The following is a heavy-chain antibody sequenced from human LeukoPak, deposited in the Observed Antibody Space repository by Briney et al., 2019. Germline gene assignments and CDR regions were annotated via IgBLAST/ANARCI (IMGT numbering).Heavy chain of an antibody. D-gene: IGHD3-3*01. CDR3: AKGSSTDNHYDFWSGIPPPDAFDI. Sequence: GGSLRLSCAASGFTFSSYAMSWVRQAPGKGLEWVSAISGSGGSTYYADSVKGRFTISRDNSKNTLYLQMNSLRAEDTAVYYCAKGSSTDNHYDFWSGIPPPDAFDIWGQGTMVTVSS. CDR1: GFTFSSYA. CDR2: ISGSGGST. V-gene: IGHV3-23*01. J-gene: IGHJ3*02.